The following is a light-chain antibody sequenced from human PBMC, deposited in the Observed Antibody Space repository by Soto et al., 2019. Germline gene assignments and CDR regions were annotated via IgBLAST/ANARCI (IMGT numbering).Light chain of an antibody. CDR1: SSDVGGYNY. CDR2: EVS. Sequence: QSVLTQPASVSGSPGQSITISCTGPSSDVGGYNYVSWYQQYPGKAPQLMIYEVSNRPSGVSNRFSGSKSGNTASLTISGLQAEAEADYYCCAYTSSGTRVFGTGTKVNVL. CDR3: CAYTSSGTRV. V-gene: IGLV2-14*01. J-gene: IGLJ1*01.